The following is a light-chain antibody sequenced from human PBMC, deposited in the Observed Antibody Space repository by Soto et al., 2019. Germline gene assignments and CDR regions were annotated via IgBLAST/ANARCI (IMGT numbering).Light chain of an antibody. CDR2: DVS. V-gene: IGLV2-14*03. J-gene: IGLJ2*01. CDR3: SSYRTGTIVV. Sequence: QSALTQPASVSGSPGQSISISCTGTSSDIGGYNYVSWYQQHAGKAPKLIIYDVSSRPSGASYRFSGSKSGNTASLTVSGLQAEPEADYYCSSYRTGTIVVFGGGTKLTVL. CDR1: SSDIGGYNY.